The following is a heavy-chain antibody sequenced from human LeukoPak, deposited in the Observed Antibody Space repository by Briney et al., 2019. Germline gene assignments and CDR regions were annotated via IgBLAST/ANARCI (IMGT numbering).Heavy chain of an antibody. CDR2: ISSSGSTI. D-gene: IGHD1-1*01. Sequence: GGSLRLSCAASGFTFSDYYMSWIRQAPGKGLEWVSYISSSGSTIYYADSVKGRFTISRDNAKNSLYLQMNSLRAEDTAVYYCAKSQATVTGYNWFDPWGQGTLVTVSS. J-gene: IGHJ5*02. CDR1: GFTFSDYY. V-gene: IGHV3-11*04. CDR3: AKSQATVTGYNWFDP.